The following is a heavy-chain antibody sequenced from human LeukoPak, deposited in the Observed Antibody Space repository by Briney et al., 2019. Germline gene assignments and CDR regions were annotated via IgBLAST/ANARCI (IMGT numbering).Heavy chain of an antibody. CDR1: GGSMSDYY. V-gene: IGHV4-59*01. D-gene: IGHD1-1*01. J-gene: IGHJ4*02. Sequence: PSETLSLTCTVSGGSMSDYYWGCIRHPPGKGLEWIGYISYSAKSNSNPSLKSRVTMSVDMSKNQFSLKLASVTAADTAVYYCVRVGRSLHWNPDFWGLGTLVTVSS. CDR2: ISYSAKS. CDR3: VRVGRSLHWNPDF.